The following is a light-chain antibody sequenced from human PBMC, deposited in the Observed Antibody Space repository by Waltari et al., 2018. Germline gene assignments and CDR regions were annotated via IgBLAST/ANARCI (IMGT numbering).Light chain of an antibody. V-gene: IGKV1-39*01. J-gene: IGKJ2*01. CDR2: AAY. Sequence: DIQMTQSPSSLSASVGDRVTITCRASQSISSYLNLYQQKPGKAPKLLIYAAYSLQSGVPSRFSGSGSWTDFTLTISSLQPEDFATYYCQQSYSTPPYTFGQGTKLEIK. CDR1: QSISSY. CDR3: QQSYSTPPYT.